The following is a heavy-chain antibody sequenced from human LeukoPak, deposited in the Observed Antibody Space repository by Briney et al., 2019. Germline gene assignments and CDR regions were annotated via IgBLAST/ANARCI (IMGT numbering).Heavy chain of an antibody. J-gene: IGHJ6*02. D-gene: IGHD1-26*01. CDR2: IYHSGST. CDR3: ARLPLLVGSYYQNYYYGMDV. Sequence: KASQTLSLTCAVSGGSISSGGYSWSWIRQPPGKGLEWIGYIYHSGSTYYNPSLKSRVTISVDRSKNQFSLKLSSVTAADTAVYYCARLPLLVGSYYQNYYYGMDVWGQGTTVTVSS. CDR1: GGSISSGGYS. V-gene: IGHV4-30-2*01.